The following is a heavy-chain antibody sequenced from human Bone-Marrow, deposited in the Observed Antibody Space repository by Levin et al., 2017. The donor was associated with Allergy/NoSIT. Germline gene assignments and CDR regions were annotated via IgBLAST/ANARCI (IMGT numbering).Heavy chain of an antibody. CDR1: GGSISSGDYY. Sequence: SQTLSLTCTVSGGSISSGDYYWSWIRQPPGKGLEWIGYIYYSGSTYYNPSLKSRVTISVDTSKNQFSLKLSSVTAADTAVYYCARDMGYSNYASVSWVDPWGQGTPGHRLL. V-gene: IGHV4-30-4*01. J-gene: IGHJ5*02. CDR2: IYYSGST. D-gene: IGHD4-11*01. CDR3: ARDMGYSNYASVSWVDP.